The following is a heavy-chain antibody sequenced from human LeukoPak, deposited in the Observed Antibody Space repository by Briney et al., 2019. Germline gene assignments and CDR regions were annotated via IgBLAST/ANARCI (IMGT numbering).Heavy chain of an antibody. V-gene: IGHV3-33*01. Sequence: PGGSLRLSCAASGFIFDTYTMHWVRQAPGKGLEWVALIWSDSSNSGYVESVKGRFTISRDNSKNTVSLQMNSLRAEDTATYYCASSGYSPPGYWGQGTLVTVSS. CDR3: ASSGYSPPGY. CDR2: IWSDSSNS. J-gene: IGHJ4*02. D-gene: IGHD3-22*01. CDR1: GFIFDTYT.